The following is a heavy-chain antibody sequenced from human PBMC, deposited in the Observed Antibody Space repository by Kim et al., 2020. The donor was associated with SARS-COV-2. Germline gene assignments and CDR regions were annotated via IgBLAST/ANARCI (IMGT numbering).Heavy chain of an antibody. CDR2: ISYDGSNK. J-gene: IGHJ6*02. CDR3: ARDKAPTYDYGDYKITNYYYYGMDV. CDR1: GFTFSSYA. D-gene: IGHD4-17*01. V-gene: IGHV3-30*04. Sequence: GGSLRLSCAASGFTFSSYAMHWVRQAPGKGLEWVAVISYDGSNKYYADSVKGRFTISRDNSKNTLYLQMNSLRAEDTAVYYCARDKAPTYDYGDYKITNYYYYGMDVWGQGTTVTVSS.